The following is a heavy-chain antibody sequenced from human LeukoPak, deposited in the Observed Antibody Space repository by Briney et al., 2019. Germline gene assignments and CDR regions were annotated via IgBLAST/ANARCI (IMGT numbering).Heavy chain of an antibody. Sequence: PGRSLRLSCAASGFTFSSYAMHWVRQAPGKGVEWVAVISYDGSNKYYADSVKGRFTISRDNSKNTLYLQMNSLRAEDTAVYYCARFGATGTTQYGMDVWGKGTTVTVSS. CDR2: ISYDGSNK. V-gene: IGHV3-30*04. CDR3: ARFGATGTTQYGMDV. CDR1: GFTFSSYA. D-gene: IGHD1-1*01. J-gene: IGHJ6*04.